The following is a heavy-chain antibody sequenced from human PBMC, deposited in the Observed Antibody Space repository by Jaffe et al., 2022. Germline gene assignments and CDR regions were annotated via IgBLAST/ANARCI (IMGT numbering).Heavy chain of an antibody. J-gene: IGHJ4*02. V-gene: IGHV3-23*01. D-gene: IGHD6-19*01. CDR1: GFTFSSYA. CDR2: ISGSGDNI. Sequence: EVQLLESGGGLVQPGGSLRLSCAASGFTFSSYAMSWVRQAPGKGLEWVSGISGSGDNIYYADSVKGRFTISRDNSKNTLFLQMNSLRAEDTAVYYCAKGKVSSGWGKCFDYWGQGTLVTVSS. CDR3: AKGKVSSGWGKCFDY.